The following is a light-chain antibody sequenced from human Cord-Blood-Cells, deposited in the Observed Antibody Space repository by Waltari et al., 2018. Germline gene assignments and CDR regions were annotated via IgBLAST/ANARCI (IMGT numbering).Light chain of an antibody. V-gene: IGLV2-8*01. CDR1: SSDVGGYHY. J-gene: IGLJ1*01. CDR2: EVS. CDR3: SSYAGSNNYV. Sequence: QSALTQPPSASGSPGQSVTISCTGTSSDVGGYHYVSWYQQHPGKAPKLMIYEVSKRPSWVPDRFSGSKSGNTASLTVSGLQAEDEADYYCSSYAGSNNYVFGTGTKVTVL.